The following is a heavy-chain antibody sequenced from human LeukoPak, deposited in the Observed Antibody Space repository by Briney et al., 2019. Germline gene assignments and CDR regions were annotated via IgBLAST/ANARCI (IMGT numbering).Heavy chain of an antibody. V-gene: IGHV3-23*01. CDR2: ISGSGGST. CDR1: GFTFGDYA. Sequence: QPGRSLRLSCTAPGFTFGDYATSWVRQAPGKGLEWVSAISGSGGSTYYADSVKGRFTISRDNSKNTLYLQMNSLRAEDTAVYYCAKLLYYYDSSQPYWGQGTLVTVSS. J-gene: IGHJ4*02. D-gene: IGHD3-22*01. CDR3: AKLLYYYDSSQPY.